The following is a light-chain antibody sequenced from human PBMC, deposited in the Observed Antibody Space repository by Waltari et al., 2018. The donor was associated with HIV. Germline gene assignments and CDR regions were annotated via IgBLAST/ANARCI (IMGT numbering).Light chain of an antibody. Sequence: EIVLTQSPATLSLSPGERATISCSASQSVSSYLTWYRQKPGQAPRLLIYDASNRATGIPARFSGSGSGSDFTLTISSLEPEDFAVYYCQQRSNWPRTFGQGTKVEIK. CDR1: QSVSSY. CDR3: QQRSNWPRT. J-gene: IGKJ1*01. V-gene: IGKV3-11*01. CDR2: DAS.